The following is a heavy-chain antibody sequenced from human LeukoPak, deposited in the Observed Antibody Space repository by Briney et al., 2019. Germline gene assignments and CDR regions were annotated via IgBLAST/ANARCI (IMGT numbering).Heavy chain of an antibody. Sequence: GASVKVSCKASGYTFTSYGISWVRQAPGQGLEWMGWISAYNGNTNYAQKLQGRVTMTTDTSTSTAYMELRSLRSDDTAVYYCARVKYSSSSKEYYFDYWGQGTQVTVSS. V-gene: IGHV1-18*01. J-gene: IGHJ4*02. CDR3: ARVKYSSSSKEYYFDY. D-gene: IGHD6-6*01. CDR2: ISAYNGNT. CDR1: GYTFTSYG.